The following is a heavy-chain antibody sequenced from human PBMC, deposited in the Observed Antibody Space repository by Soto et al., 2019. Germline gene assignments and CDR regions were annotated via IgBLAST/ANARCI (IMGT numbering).Heavy chain of an antibody. D-gene: IGHD3-10*01. V-gene: IGHV5-10-1*01. CDR2: IDPSDSYT. Sequence: GESLKISCKGSGYSFTSYWISWVRQMPGKGLEWMGRIDPSDSYTNYSPSFQGHVTISADKSISTAYLQWSSLKASDTAMYYCARLRTHYYGSGSYYYYGMDVWGQGTTDTVSS. J-gene: IGHJ6*02. CDR1: GYSFTSYW. CDR3: ARLRTHYYGSGSYYYYGMDV.